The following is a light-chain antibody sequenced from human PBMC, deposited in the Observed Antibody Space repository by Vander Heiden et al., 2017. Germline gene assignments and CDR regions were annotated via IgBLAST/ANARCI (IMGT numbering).Light chain of an antibody. J-gene: IGLJ2*01. Sequence: QLLLTQPPSASASLGAPVKLTCPLTRGHSRYAIACHQQQPEKGPRYLMKLNSDGSHSKGDGIPDRFSGSSSGAERYLTISSLQSEDEADYYCQTWGTGIVVFGGGTKLTVL. V-gene: IGLV4-69*01. CDR1: RGHSRYA. CDR2: LNSDGSH. CDR3: QTWGTGIVV.